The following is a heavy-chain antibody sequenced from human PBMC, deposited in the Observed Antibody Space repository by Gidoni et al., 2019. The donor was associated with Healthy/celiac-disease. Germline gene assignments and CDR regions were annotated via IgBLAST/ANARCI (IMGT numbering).Heavy chain of an antibody. V-gene: IGHV4-39*07. CDR3: ARDGGELDTAMVD. CDR2: IYYSGST. D-gene: IGHD5-18*01. Sequence: QLQLQESGPGLVKPSETLSLTCTVSGGSISSSSYYWGWIRQPPGKGLEWIGNIYYSGSTYYNPSLKSRVTILVDTSKNQFSLKLSSVTAADTAVYYCARDGGELDTAMVDWGQGTLVTVSS. CDR1: GGSISSSSYY. J-gene: IGHJ4*02.